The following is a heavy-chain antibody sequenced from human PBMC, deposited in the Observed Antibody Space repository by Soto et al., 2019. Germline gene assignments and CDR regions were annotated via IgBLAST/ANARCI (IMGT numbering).Heavy chain of an antibody. J-gene: IGHJ6*04. D-gene: IGHD2-8*01. CDR3: ARELGYCTNGVCYILDV. CDR1: GYTFTSYD. Sequence: ASVKVSCKASGYTFTSYDINWVRQATGQGLEWMGWMNPNSGNTGYAQKFQGRVTMTRNTSISTAYMELSSLRSEDTAVYYCARELGYCTNGVCYILDVWGKGTTVTVSS. CDR2: MNPNSGNT. V-gene: IGHV1-8*01.